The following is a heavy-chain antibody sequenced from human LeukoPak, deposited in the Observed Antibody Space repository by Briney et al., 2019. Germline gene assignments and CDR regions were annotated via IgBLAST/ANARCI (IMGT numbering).Heavy chain of an antibody. CDR2: IWYDGSNK. Sequence: GGSLRLSCAASGFTFSSYGMHWVRQAPVKGLEWVSVIWYDGSNKYYADSVKGRFTISRDNSKNTLYLQMNSLRAEDTAVYYCARDNYDFWSGYPPDYYYGMDVWGQGTTVTVSS. CDR3: ARDNYDFWSGYPPDYYYGMDV. J-gene: IGHJ6*02. D-gene: IGHD3-3*01. V-gene: IGHV3-33*01. CDR1: GFTFSSYG.